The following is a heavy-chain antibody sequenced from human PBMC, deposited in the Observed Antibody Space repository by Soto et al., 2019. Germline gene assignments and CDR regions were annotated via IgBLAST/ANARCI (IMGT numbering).Heavy chain of an antibody. CDR1: GFTFSINW. D-gene: IGHD3-10*01. Sequence: GGSLRLSCAAPGFTFSINWMSWVRQAPGKGLEWVANIKQDGSEKYYVDSVKGRFTISRDNAKNSLYLQMNSLRAEDTAVYYCAREGLLWFGELSLAPFDPWGQGTLVTVSS. J-gene: IGHJ5*02. CDR3: AREGLLWFGELSLAPFDP. V-gene: IGHV3-7*01. CDR2: IKQDGSEK.